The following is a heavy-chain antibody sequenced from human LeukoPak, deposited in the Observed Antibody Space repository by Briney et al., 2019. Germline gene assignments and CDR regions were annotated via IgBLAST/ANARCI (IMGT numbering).Heavy chain of an antibody. Sequence: GRSLRLSCAASGFTFDDYAMHWVRQAPGKGLEWVSGISWNSGSIGYADSVKGRFTISRDNAKNSLYLQMHSLRAEDMALYYCAKGFSGSYFYYFDYWGQGTLVTVSS. J-gene: IGHJ4*02. D-gene: IGHD1-26*01. CDR3: AKGFSGSYFYYFDY. V-gene: IGHV3-9*03. CDR2: ISWNSGSI. CDR1: GFTFDDYA.